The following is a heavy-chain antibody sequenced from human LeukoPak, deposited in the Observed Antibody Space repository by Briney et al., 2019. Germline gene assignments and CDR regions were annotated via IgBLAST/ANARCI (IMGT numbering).Heavy chain of an antibody. V-gene: IGHV3-48*03. D-gene: IGHD4-11*01. CDR2: ISSSGSTI. Sequence: QPGGSLRLSCAASGFTFSSYEMNWVRQAPGKGLEWVSYISSSGSTIYYADSVKGRFTISRDNAKNSLYLQMNSLRAEDTAVYYCARAVGYSNYGRRAWPLDYWGQGTLVTVSS. J-gene: IGHJ4*02. CDR3: ARAVGYSNYGRRAWPLDY. CDR1: GFTFSSYE.